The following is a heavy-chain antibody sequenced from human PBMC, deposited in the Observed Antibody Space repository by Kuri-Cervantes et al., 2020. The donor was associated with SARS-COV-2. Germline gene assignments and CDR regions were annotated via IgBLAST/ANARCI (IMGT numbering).Heavy chain of an antibody. Sequence: ASVKVSCKASGYTFTSYGISWVRQAPGQGLQWMGWINKGNTKYAQKFQGRVTMTTDTSTRTAYMELKSLRADDTAMYYCARDWGPYYQDANGFLLYFDYWAQGTLVTVSS. CDR2: INKGNT. V-gene: IGHV1-18*01. D-gene: IGHD2-2*01. CDR1: GYTFTSYG. J-gene: IGHJ4*02. CDR3: ARDWGPYYQDANGFLLYFDY.